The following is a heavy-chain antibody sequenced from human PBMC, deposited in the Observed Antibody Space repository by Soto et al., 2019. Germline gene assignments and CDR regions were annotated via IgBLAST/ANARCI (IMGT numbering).Heavy chain of an antibody. Sequence: QVQLQESGPGLVKPSETLSLTCAVYGVSISSNKWWSWVRQPPGKGLEWIGEIYHSGSTNYNPSLKSRVTISLDKSKNQFSLKLTSVTAADSAVYYWAIDDHIVVVPTSLGAMDVWGQGTTVTVSS. D-gene: IGHD2-2*01. CDR2: IYHSGST. J-gene: IGHJ6*02. V-gene: IGHV4-4*02. CDR3: AIDDHIVVVPTSLGAMDV. CDR1: GVSISSNKW.